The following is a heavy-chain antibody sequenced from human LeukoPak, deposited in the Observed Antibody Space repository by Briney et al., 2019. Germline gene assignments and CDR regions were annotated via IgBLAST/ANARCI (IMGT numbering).Heavy chain of an antibody. D-gene: IGHD3-10*01. V-gene: IGHV1-46*01. Sequence: GASVKVSCKASGYTFTSYYMQGVRQAPGQGLEWMGIINPSGGSTSYAQKFQGRVTMTRDTSTSTVYMELSSLRSEDTAVYYSARDQDYYGSGSQGGGYYYYYMDVWGKGTTVTVSS. CDR2: INPSGGST. CDR1: GYTFTSYY. CDR3: ARDQDYYGSGSQGGGYYYYYMDV. J-gene: IGHJ6*03.